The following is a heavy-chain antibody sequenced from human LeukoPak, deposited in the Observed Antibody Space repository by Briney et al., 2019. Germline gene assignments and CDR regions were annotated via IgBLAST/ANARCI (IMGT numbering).Heavy chain of an antibody. D-gene: IGHD5-12*01. CDR3: AKDTGSGYDYFSYYFDY. V-gene: IGHV3-53*01. CDR1: DFTVSTNY. CDR2: IYSDGNT. Sequence: GGSLRLSCAASDFTVSTNYMSWVRQAPGKGLEWVSVIYSDGNTCYADSVKGRFTISRDNSKNTLYLQMNSLRAEDTAVYYCAKDTGSGYDYFSYYFDYWGQGTLVTVSS. J-gene: IGHJ4*02.